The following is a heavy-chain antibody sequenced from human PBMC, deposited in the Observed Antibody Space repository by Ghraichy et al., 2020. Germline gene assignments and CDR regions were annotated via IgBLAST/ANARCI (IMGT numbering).Heavy chain of an antibody. D-gene: IGHD3-10*01. CDR2: IYSGGVT. J-gene: IGHJ6*02. CDR1: GFTVNSNY. Sequence: GGSLRLSCAASGFTVNSNYMSWVRQAPGKGLEWVSVIYSGGVTYYADSVKGRFTISRDSSKNTLYLQMNSLRAEDTAVYYCARERGPVRLLDYYYGLDVWGQGTTVTVSS. V-gene: IGHV3-53*01. CDR3: ARERGPVRLLDYYYGLDV.